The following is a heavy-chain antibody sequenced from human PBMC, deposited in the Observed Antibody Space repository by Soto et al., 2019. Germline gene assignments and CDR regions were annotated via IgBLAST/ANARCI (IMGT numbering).Heavy chain of an antibody. CDR2: ISYDGSNK. V-gene: IGHV3-30-3*01. CDR1: GFTFSSYA. CDR3: ARTFIVGATTFDY. D-gene: IGHD1-26*01. Sequence: QVQLVESGGGVVQPGRSLRLSCAASGFTFSSYAMHWVRQAPGKGLEWVAVISYDGSNKYYADSVKGRFTISRDNSKNTLYLQMNSPRAEDTAVYYCARTFIVGATTFDYWGQGTLVTVSS. J-gene: IGHJ4*02.